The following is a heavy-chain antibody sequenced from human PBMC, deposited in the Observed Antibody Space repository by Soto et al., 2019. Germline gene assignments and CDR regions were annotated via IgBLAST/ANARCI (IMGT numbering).Heavy chain of an antibody. V-gene: IGHV3-74*01. CDR1: GITFSGYW. Sequence: EVHLVESGGGSVQPGGSLRRSCVASGITFSGYWMHWVRQVPVKGLVWVARVDSDGSGTSYADSVKGRFTISRDNAKNTLYLQMNSLRVEDTAVYYCATVFEHWGQGIRSPSPQ. CDR3: ATVFEH. CDR2: VDSDGSGT. J-gene: IGHJ4*02.